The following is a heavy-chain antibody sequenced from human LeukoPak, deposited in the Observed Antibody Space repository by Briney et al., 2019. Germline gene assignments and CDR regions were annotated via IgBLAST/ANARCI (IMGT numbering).Heavy chain of an antibody. CDR1: GYTFTGYY. CDR2: INPNSSGT. Sequence: ASVKVSCKASGYTFTGYYMHWVRQAPGQGLEWMGWINPNSSGTSYAQKFQGRVTMTRDTSISTAYMELSSLRSDDTAVYYCARDLSFYGSGSYYFGSWGQGTLVTVSS. J-gene: IGHJ5*02. CDR3: ARDLSFYGSGSYYFGS. D-gene: IGHD3-10*01. V-gene: IGHV1-2*02.